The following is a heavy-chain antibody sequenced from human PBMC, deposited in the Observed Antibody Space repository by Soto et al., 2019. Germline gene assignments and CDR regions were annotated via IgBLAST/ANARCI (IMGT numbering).Heavy chain of an antibody. Sequence: GGSLRLSCAASGFTFSSYAMHWVRQAPGKGLEWVAVISYDGSNKYYADSVKGRFTISRDNSKNTLYLQMNSLRAEDTAVYYCASGMDIVATSLYWGQGTLVTVSS. J-gene: IGHJ4*02. V-gene: IGHV3-30-3*01. CDR1: GFTFSSYA. CDR2: ISYDGSNK. D-gene: IGHD5-12*01. CDR3: ASGMDIVATSLY.